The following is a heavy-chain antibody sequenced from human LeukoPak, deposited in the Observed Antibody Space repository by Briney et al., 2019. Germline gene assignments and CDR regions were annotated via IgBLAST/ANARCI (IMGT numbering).Heavy chain of an antibody. CDR1: GYTLTELS. V-gene: IGHV1-24*01. Sequence: ASVKVSCKVSGYTLTELSMHWVRQAPGKGLEWMGGFDPEDGETIYAQKFQGRVTMTEDTSTDTAYMELSSLRSEDTAVYYCATETGTTWPWPHWFDPWGQGTLVTVSS. CDR3: ATETGTTWPWPHWFDP. J-gene: IGHJ5*02. D-gene: IGHD1-7*01. CDR2: FDPEDGET.